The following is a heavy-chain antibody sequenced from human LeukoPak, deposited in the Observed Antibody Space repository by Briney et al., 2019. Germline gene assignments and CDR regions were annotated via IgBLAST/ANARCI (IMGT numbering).Heavy chain of an antibody. D-gene: IGHD3-10*01. CDR1: GFVFSTYS. V-gene: IGHV3-21*01. Sequence: GGSLRLSCAASGFVFSTYSMNWVRQAPGKGLEWVPSISRGDNYIFYADSVKGRFTISRDNAKNSVYLQMNSLRAEDTAVYYCARGGGDYYGSDYWGQGKLVTVSS. CDR2: ISRGDNYI. J-gene: IGHJ4*02. CDR3: ARGGGDYYGSDY.